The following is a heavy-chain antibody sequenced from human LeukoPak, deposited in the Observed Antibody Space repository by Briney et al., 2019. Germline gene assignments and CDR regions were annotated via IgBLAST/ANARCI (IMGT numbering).Heavy chain of an antibody. D-gene: IGHD3-3*01. V-gene: IGHV5-51*01. CDR2: IYSGDSDT. CDR1: GSSFTSYW. Sequence: GESLQISCKGSGSSFTSYWIGWVRRMPGKGLEWMGIIYSGDSDTRYSPSFQGQVTISDATSISTGYLQWSSLKASDTAMFYCARFGYEFWFRWGMDVWGKGTTVTVSS. CDR3: ARFGYEFWFRWGMDV. J-gene: IGHJ6*03.